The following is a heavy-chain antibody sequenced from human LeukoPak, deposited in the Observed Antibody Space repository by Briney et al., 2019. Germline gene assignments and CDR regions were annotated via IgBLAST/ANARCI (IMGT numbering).Heavy chain of an antibody. D-gene: IGHD3-3*01. V-gene: IGHV5-51*01. CDR1: GYSFTSYW. CDR2: IYPGDSDT. J-gene: IGHJ5*02. Sequence: PGESLKISCKGSGYSFTSYWIGWVRQMPGKGLEWMGIIYPGDSDTRYSPSFQGQVTISADKSISTAYLQWSGLKASDTAMYYCARALKPLTIFGVVTPNWFDPWGQGTLVTVSS. CDR3: ARALKPLTIFGVVTPNWFDP.